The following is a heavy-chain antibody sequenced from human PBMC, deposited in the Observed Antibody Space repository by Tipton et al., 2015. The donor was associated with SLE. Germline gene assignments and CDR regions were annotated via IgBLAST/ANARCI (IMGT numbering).Heavy chain of an antibody. CDR1: GGSMSSSY. CDR2: IHYSGTV. Sequence: TLSLTCTVSGGSMSSSYWNWIRQSPGKGLEWIGYIHYSGTVNYSPFLKSRVTISVDTSKNQFSLKLSSVTAADTAVYYCARGGLTYGYYYYMDVWGKGTTVTVSS. D-gene: IGHD2-21*02. CDR3: ARGGLTYGYYYYMDV. J-gene: IGHJ6*03. V-gene: IGHV4-59*12.